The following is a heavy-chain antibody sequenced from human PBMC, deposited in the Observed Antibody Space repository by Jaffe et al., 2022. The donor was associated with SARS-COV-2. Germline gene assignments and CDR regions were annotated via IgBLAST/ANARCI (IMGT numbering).Heavy chain of an antibody. D-gene: IGHD6-6*01. CDR1: GGSISSYY. CDR2: IYYSGST. J-gene: IGHJ5*02. V-gene: IGHV4-59*01. CDR3: ARGDSSSSGRYNWFDP. Sequence: QVQLQESGPGLVKPSETLSLTCTVSGGSISSYYWSWIRQPPGKGLEWIGYIYYSGSTNYNPSLKSRVTISVDTSKNQFSLKLSSVTAADTAVYYCARGDSSSSGRYNWFDPWGQGTLVTVSS.